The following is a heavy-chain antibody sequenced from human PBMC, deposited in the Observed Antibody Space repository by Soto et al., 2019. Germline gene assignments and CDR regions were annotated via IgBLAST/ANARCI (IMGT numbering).Heavy chain of an antibody. CDR3: ATDRRSSGWYERAFDY. V-gene: IGHV1-24*01. D-gene: IGHD6-19*01. Sequence: QVQLVQSGAEVKKPGASVKVSCKVSGYTLTELSMHWVRQAPGKGLEWMGGFDPEDGETIYAQKFQGRVTMTEDTSTDTADLELSSLRSEDTSVYYCATDRRSSGWYERAFDYWGQGTLVTVSS. J-gene: IGHJ4*02. CDR1: GYTLTELS. CDR2: FDPEDGET.